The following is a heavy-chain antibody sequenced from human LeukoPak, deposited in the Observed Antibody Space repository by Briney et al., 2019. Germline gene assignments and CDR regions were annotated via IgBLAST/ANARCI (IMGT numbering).Heavy chain of an antibody. Sequence: SETLSLTCTVSGGSISSGSYYWSWVRQPAGKGLEWIGRIYTSGSTNYNPSLKSRVTISVDTSKNQFSLKLSSVTAADTAVYYCARGVVAAPQTFDYWGQGTLVTVSS. CDR3: ARGVVAAPQTFDY. CDR1: GGSISSGSYY. V-gene: IGHV4-61*02. D-gene: IGHD2-15*01. J-gene: IGHJ4*02. CDR2: IYTSGST.